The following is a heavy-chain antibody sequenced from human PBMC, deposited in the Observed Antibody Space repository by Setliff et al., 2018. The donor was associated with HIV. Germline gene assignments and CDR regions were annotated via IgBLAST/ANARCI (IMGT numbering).Heavy chain of an antibody. CDR2: INAGNGNT. CDR3: ARVSEETYSDFWSGYYPFDI. D-gene: IGHD3-3*01. V-gene: IGHV1-3*01. J-gene: IGHJ3*02. Sequence: ASVKVSCKASGYTFTSYAMHWVRQAPGQRLEWMGWINAGNGNTKFSQKFHGRVIIIRDISATTAYMELSSLRSEDTAVYYCARVSEETYSDFWSGYYPFDIWGQGTMVTVSS. CDR1: GYTFTSYA.